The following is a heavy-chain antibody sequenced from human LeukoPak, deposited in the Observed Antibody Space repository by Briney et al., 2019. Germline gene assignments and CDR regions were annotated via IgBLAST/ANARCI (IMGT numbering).Heavy chain of an antibody. J-gene: IGHJ6*02. CDR2: NNHSGST. V-gene: IGHV4-34*01. CDR1: GGSISSYY. D-gene: IGHD6-19*01. CDR3: AAVAGLVQYYGMDV. Sequence: SETLSLTCTVSGGSISSYYWGWIRQPPGKGLEWIGENNHSGSTNYNPSLKSRVTISVDTSKNQFSLKLSSVTAADTAVYYCAAVAGLVQYYGMDVWGQGTTVTVSS.